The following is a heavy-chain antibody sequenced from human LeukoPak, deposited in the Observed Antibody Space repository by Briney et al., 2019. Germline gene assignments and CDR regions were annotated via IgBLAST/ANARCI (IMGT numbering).Heavy chain of an antibody. Sequence: PSETLSLTCTVSGGSISSYYWSWIRQPPGKGLEWIGYIYYSGSTNYNPSLKSRVTISVDTSKNQFSLKLSSVTAADTAVYYCARGIAAAGTSASVGYYFDYWGQGTLVTVSS. D-gene: IGHD6-13*01. CDR3: ARGIAAAGTSASVGYYFDY. CDR1: GGSISSYY. CDR2: IYYSGST. J-gene: IGHJ4*02. V-gene: IGHV4-59*12.